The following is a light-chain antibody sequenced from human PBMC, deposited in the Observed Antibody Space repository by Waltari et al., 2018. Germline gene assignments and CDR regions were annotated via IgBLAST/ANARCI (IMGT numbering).Light chain of an antibody. J-gene: IGLJ3*02. Sequence: QSALTQPASVSASPGQSLTISCKGTSSAIGSSNLVSWYQQHPGKAPKVMIYDVTKRPSGVSNRFSGSKSGYTASLTVSGLQAEDESDYYCCSYAGDSLWVFGGGTKLTVL. CDR3: CSYAGDSLWV. V-gene: IGLV2-23*02. CDR2: DVT. CDR1: SSAIGSSNL.